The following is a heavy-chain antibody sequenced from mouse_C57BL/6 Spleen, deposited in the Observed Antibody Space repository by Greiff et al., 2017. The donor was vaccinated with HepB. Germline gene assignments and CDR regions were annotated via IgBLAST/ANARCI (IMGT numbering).Heavy chain of an antibody. CDR3: ARADFYYYGSSYGYFDV. D-gene: IGHD1-1*01. CDR2: IYPRSGNT. CDR1: GYTFTSYG. V-gene: IGHV1-81*01. J-gene: IGHJ1*03. Sequence: QVQLQQSGAELARPGASVKLSCKASGYTFTSYGISWVKQRTGQGLEWIGEIYPRSGNTYYNEKFKGKATLTADKSSSTAYMELRSLTSEDSAVYFCARADFYYYGSSYGYFDVWGTGTTVTVSS.